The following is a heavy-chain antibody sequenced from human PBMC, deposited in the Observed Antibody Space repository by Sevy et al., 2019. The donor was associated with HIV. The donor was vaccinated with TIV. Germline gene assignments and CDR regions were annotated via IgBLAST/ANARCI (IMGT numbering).Heavy chain of an antibody. Sequence: SQTLSLTCAISGDSVSSNSAAWNWIRQSPSRGLEWLGRTYYRSKWYNDYAVSVKSRITINPDTSKNQFSLQLNSVTPEETAVYYCARDSPDIVVVPAADYYYYYYMDVWGKGTTVTVSS. CDR2: TYYRSKWYN. CDR1: GDSVSSNSAA. CDR3: ARDSPDIVVVPAADYYYYYYMDV. J-gene: IGHJ6*03. D-gene: IGHD2-2*01. V-gene: IGHV6-1*01.